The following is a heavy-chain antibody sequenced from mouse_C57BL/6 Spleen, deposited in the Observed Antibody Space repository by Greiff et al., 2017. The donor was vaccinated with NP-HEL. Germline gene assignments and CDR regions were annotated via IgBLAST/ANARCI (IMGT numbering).Heavy chain of an antibody. V-gene: IGHV1-50*01. CDR1: GYTFTSYW. CDR2: IDPSDSYT. D-gene: IGHD2-5*01. CDR3: ARRYSNYVDAMDY. J-gene: IGHJ4*01. Sequence: VQLQQPGAELVKPGASVKLSCKASGYTFTSYWMQWVKQRPGQGLEWIGEIDPSDSYTNYNQKFKGKATLTVDTSSSTAYMQLSSLTSEDSAVYYCARRYSNYVDAMDYWGQGTSVTVSS.